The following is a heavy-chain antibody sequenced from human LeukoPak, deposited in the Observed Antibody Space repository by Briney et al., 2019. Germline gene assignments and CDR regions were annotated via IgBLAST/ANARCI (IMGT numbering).Heavy chain of an antibody. CDR1: GYTFTNYA. CDR3: ARGYDSSAYKLPIDS. D-gene: IGHD3-22*01. CDR2: ISGYNGNT. J-gene: IGHJ4*02. Sequence: ASVKVSCKASGYTFTNYAISWVRQAPGQGLEWMGWISGYNGNTNYAQKLQGRVTMTTDTSTRTAYMELRSLRSDDTAVYFCARGYDSSAYKLPIDSWGQGTLVSVSS. V-gene: IGHV1-18*01.